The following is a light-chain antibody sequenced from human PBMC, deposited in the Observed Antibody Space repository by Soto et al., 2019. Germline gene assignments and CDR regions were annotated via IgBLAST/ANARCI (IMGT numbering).Light chain of an antibody. CDR1: QSVSSY. CDR2: DAS. J-gene: IGKJ4*01. CDR3: QQRSNWPQVT. V-gene: IGKV3-11*01. Sequence: EIVLTQSPATLSLSPGERATLSCRASQSVSSYLAWYQQKPGQAPRLLIYDASNRATGIPARFSGSGSGTDFTITINRLEPEDFAVYYCQQRSNWPQVTFGGGTKVEIK.